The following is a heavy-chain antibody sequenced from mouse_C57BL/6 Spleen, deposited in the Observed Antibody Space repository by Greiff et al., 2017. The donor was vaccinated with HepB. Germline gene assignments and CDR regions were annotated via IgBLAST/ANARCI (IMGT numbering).Heavy chain of an antibody. Sequence: VQLQQSGAELVQPGASVKISCKASGYAFSGYWMNWVKQRPGKGLEWIGQIYPGDGDTTYNGKFKGKATLTADKSSSTAYMQLSSLTSGDTAVYVCATFSYDAWFAYWGQGTLVTVSA. D-gene: IGHD2-3*01. CDR3: ATFSYDAWFAY. J-gene: IGHJ3*01. CDR2: IYPGDGDT. V-gene: IGHV1-80*01. CDR1: GYAFSGYW.